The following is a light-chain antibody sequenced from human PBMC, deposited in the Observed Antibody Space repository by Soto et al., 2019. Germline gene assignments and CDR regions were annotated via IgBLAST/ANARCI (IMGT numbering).Light chain of an antibody. CDR3: CSSVDRTTSYV. CDR1: SSDVGSYNL. J-gene: IGLJ1*01. Sequence: QSVLTQPASVSGSPGQSITISCTGTSSDVGSYNLVSWYQQHPGTAPKLMIYEGSKRPSGISNRFSGSKSGNAASLTISGLQAEDEADYYCCSSVDRTTSYVFGTGTKVTV. V-gene: IGLV2-23*01. CDR2: EGS.